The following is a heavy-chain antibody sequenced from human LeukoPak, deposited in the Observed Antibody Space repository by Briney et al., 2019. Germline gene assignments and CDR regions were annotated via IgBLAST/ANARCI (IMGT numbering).Heavy chain of an antibody. J-gene: IGHJ4*02. V-gene: IGHV1-18*01. CDR1: GYTFTSYG. CDR2: ISAYNGNT. Sequence: ASVKVSCKASGYTFTSYGISWVRQAPGQGLEWMGWISAYNGNTNYAQKLQGRVTMTTDTSTSTAYMELRSLRSDDTAVYYCASTSSCSSTSRYAGILDYWGQGTLVTVSS. D-gene: IGHD2-2*01. CDR3: ASTSSCSSTSRYAGILDY.